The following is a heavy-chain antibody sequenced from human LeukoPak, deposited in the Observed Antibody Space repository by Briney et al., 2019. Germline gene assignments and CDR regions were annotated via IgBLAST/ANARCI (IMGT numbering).Heavy chain of an antibody. Sequence: SETLSLTCTVSGGSISSYYWSWIRQPAGKGLEWIGRIYTSGSTNYNPSLKSRVTMSVDTSKNQFSLKLSSVTAADTAVYYRARVDTTHYYYGMDVLGQGTTVTVSS. CDR3: ARVDTTHYYYGMDV. CDR2: IYTSGST. V-gene: IGHV4-4*07. D-gene: IGHD2/OR15-2a*01. CDR1: GGSISSYY. J-gene: IGHJ6*02.